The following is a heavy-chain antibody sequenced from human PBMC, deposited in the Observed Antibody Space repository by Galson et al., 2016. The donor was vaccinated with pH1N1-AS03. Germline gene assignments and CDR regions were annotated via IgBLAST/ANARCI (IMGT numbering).Heavy chain of an antibody. CDR2: IISNGSGT. J-gene: IGHJ4*02. Sequence: SLRLSCAASGFTFSDNWMHWVRQAPGKGLGWVSRIISNGSGTNYADSVKGRFTTSRDNARNTLYLQMNSLRAEDTAVYYCAKYYRVSYIDSWGQGTLVTASS. CDR1: GFTFSDNW. D-gene: IGHD3-16*01. CDR3: AKYYRVSYIDS. V-gene: IGHV3-74*01.